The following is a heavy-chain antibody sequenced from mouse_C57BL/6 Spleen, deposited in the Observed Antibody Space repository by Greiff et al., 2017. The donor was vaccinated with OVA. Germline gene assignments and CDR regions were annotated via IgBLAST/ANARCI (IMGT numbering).Heavy chain of an antibody. CDR2: IDPSDSYT. V-gene: IGHV1-50*01. CDR1: GYTFTSYW. D-gene: IGHD1-1*01. Sequence: QVQLQQPGAELVKPGASVKLSCKASGYTFTSYWMQWVKQRPGQGLEWIGEIDPSDSYTNYNQKFKGKATLTVDTSSSTAYMQLSSLTSEDSAVYYCARGANYYGSSYYFDYWGQGTTLTVSS. CDR3: ARGANYYGSSYYFDY. J-gene: IGHJ2*01.